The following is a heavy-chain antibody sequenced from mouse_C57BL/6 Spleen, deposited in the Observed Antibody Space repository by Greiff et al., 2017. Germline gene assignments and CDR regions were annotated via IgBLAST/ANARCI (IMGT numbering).Heavy chain of an antibody. J-gene: IGHJ1*03. Sequence: EVQLQQSGPELVKPGASVKISCKASGYTFTDYYMNWVKQSHGKSLEWIGDINPNNGGTSYNQKFKGKATLTVDKSSSTAYMELRSLTSGDSAVDYCASRDDGPHWYFDVWGTGTTVTVAS. D-gene: IGHD2-3*01. CDR3: ASRDDGPHWYFDV. V-gene: IGHV1-26*01. CDR2: INPNNGGT. CDR1: GYTFTDYY.